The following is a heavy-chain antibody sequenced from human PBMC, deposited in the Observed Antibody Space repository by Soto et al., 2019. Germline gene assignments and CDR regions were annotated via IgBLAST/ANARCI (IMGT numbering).Heavy chain of an antibody. CDR2: IKSKTDGGTT. J-gene: IGHJ6*03. D-gene: IGHD5-18*01. CDR3: TTALRSGYSYGYGIYYYYMDV. V-gene: IGHV3-15*01. CDR1: GFTFSNAW. Sequence: EVQLVESGGGLVKPGGSLRLSCAASGFTFSNAWMSWVRQAPGKGLEWVGRIKSKTDGGTTDYAAPVKGRFTISRDDSKNTLYLQMNSLKTEDTAVYYCTTALRSGYSYGYGIYYYYMDVWGKGTTVTVSS.